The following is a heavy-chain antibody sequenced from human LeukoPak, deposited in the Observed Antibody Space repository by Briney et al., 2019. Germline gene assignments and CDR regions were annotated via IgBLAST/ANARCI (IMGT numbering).Heavy chain of an antibody. CDR2: MNPNSGNT. CDR3: ARGLEYSSSSGYYYYYMDV. D-gene: IGHD6-6*01. J-gene: IGHJ6*03. V-gene: IGHV1-8*03. CDR1: GYTFTSYD. Sequence: ASVKVSCKASGYTFTSYDINWVRQATGQGLEWMGWMNPNSGNTGYAQKFQGRVTITRNTSISTAYMELSSLRSEDTAVYYCARGLEYSSSSGYYYYYMDVWGKGTTVTISS.